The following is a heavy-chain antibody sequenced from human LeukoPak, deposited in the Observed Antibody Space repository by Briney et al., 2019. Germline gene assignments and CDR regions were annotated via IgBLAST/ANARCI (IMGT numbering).Heavy chain of an antibody. Sequence: PSETLSLTCTVSGGSISGDYWSWIRQPAGTGLEWIGRIYTSGSTIYNPSLKSRVTISVDTSKNQFSLKLSSVTAADTAVYFCARGPYSYDSSGAFDIWGQGTMVTVSS. D-gene: IGHD3-22*01. J-gene: IGHJ3*02. CDR2: IYTSGST. CDR3: ARGPYSYDSSGAFDI. CDR1: GGSISGDY. V-gene: IGHV4-4*07.